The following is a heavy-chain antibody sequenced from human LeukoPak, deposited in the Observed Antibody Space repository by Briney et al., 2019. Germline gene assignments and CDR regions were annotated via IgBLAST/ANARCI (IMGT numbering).Heavy chain of an antibody. D-gene: IGHD3-9*01. J-gene: IGHJ6*02. CDR2: ISSSSSYI. Sequence: PGGSLRLSCAASGFTFSSYSMNWVRQAPGKGLEWVSSISSSSSYIYYADSVKGRSTISRDNAKNSLYLQMNSLRAEDTAVYYCVREGGYDILTGDLEGYYGMDVWGQGTTVTVSS. V-gene: IGHV3-21*01. CDR1: GFTFSSYS. CDR3: VREGGYDILTGDLEGYYGMDV.